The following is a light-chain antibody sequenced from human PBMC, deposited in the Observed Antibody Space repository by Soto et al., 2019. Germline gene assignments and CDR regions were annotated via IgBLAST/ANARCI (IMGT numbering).Light chain of an antibody. J-gene: IGKJ5*01. CDR2: CAA. Sequence: EIVFTQSPSTLSSSPGKMATLSCRAIQTVSSSYLAWYQQRPGQATRLLLYCAASRATGSAARCSGSGSGTEVILTISSRVHEDVSVSYCQQRSSWPSITFGQGTRLEIK. CDR3: QQRSSWPSIT. CDR1: QTVSSSY. V-gene: IGKV3D-20*02.